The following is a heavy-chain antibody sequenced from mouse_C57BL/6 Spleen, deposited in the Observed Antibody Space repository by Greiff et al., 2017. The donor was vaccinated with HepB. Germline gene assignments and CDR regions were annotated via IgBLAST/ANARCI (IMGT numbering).Heavy chain of an antibody. J-gene: IGHJ4*01. V-gene: IGHV2-5*01. CDR3: AKTAHYGSSYGYAMDY. Sequence: VKLVESGPGLVQPSQSLSITCTVSGFSLTSYGVHWVRQSPGKGLEWLGVIWRGGSTDYNAAFMSRLSITKDNSKSQVFFKMNSLQADDTAIYYCAKTAHYGSSYGYAMDYWGQGTSVTVSS. CDR2: IWRGGST. CDR1: GFSLTSYG. D-gene: IGHD1-1*01.